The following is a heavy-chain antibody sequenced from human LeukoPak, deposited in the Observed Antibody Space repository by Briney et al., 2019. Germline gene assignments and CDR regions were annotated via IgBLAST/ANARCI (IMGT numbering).Heavy chain of an antibody. V-gene: IGHV3-21*01. CDR2: ISGSSSYI. D-gene: IGHD3-22*01. J-gene: IGHJ3*02. Sequence: TGGSLRLSCAASGFTFSSYSMNWVRQAPGKGLEWVSSISGSSSYIYYADSVKGRFTISRDNAKNSLYLQMNSLRAEDTAVYYCARHGYYDTSGYYYTSDAFGIWGQGTMVTVSS. CDR1: GFTFSSYS. CDR3: ARHGYYDTSGYYYTSDAFGI.